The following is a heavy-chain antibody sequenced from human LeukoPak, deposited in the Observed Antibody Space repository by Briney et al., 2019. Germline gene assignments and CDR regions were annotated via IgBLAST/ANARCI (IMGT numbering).Heavy chain of an antibody. D-gene: IGHD3-3*01. CDR2: IKSKTDGGTT. Sequence: GGSLRLSCAASGFTFSNAWMSWVRQAPGKGLKCVGRIKSKTDGGTTDYAAPVKGRFAISRDDSKNTLYLQMNSLKTEDTAVYYCTTGYDFWSGYYSDAGGDYWGPGTLVTVSS. J-gene: IGHJ4*02. V-gene: IGHV3-15*01. CDR1: GFTFSNAW. CDR3: TTGYDFWSGYYSDAGGDY.